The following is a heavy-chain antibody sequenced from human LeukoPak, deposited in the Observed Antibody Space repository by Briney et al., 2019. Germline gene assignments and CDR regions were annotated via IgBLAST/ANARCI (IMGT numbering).Heavy chain of an antibody. J-gene: IGHJ4*02. D-gene: IGHD3-16*01. Sequence: GGSLRLSCAASGFTFSLYSMNWVRQAPGKGLEWVSYITSGSSTIYYADSVKGRFTISRDNAKNSLFLQMNSLRAEDTAVYYWGRDGGGDYRGQGTLVTVSS. CDR1: GFTFSLYS. V-gene: IGHV3-48*01. CDR2: ITSGSSTI. CDR3: GRDGGGDY.